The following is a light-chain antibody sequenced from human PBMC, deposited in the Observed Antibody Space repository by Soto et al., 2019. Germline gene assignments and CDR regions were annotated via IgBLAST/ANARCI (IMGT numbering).Light chain of an antibody. J-gene: IGKJ5*01. CDR1: QSISSSF. Sequence: EIIFTPAPSTPAPSPGEKAPPPCGASQSISSSFLAWYQQKPGQAPRLLIYGASSRATGIPDRFSGTGSETDFTLTISRLEPEDFAVYYCQQYDNSPITFGQGTRLEIK. V-gene: IGKV3-20*01. CDR3: QQYDNSPIT. CDR2: GAS.